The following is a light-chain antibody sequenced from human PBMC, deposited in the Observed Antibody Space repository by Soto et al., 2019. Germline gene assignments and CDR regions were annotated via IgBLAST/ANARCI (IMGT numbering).Light chain of an antibody. Sequence: EIVLTQSPGTLSLSPGERATLSCRASQSVSSSYLAWYQQKPGQAPRLLIYGASSRVPGIPDRFSGSGSGTDFTLTISRLEPEDLAVYSCQQYGSSPRTFGQGTKLEIK. CDR1: QSVSSSY. J-gene: IGKJ1*01. CDR3: QQYGSSPRT. CDR2: GAS. V-gene: IGKV3-20*01.